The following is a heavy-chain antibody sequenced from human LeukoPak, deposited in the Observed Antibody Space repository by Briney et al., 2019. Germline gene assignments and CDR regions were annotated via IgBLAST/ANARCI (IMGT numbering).Heavy chain of an antibody. CDR1: GFTFSSYA. D-gene: IGHD2-8*01. J-gene: IGHJ6*02. Sequence: GSLRLSCAASGFTFSSYAMHWVRQAPGKGLEWVAVISYDGSNKYYADSVKGRFTISRDNSKNTLYLQMNSLRAEDTAVYYCARDIRQMDYYYYYGMDVWGQGTTVTVSS. CDR3: ARDIRQMDYYYYYGMDV. CDR2: ISYDGSNK. V-gene: IGHV3-30-3*01.